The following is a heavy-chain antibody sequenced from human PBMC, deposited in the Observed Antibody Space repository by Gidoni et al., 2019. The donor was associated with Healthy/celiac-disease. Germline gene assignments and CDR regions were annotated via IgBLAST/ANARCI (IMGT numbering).Heavy chain of an antibody. V-gene: IGHV4-34*01. D-gene: IGHD1-1*01. CDR1: GGSFSGYY. Sequence: QVQLQQWGAGLLKPSETLSLTCAVYGGSFSGYYWSWIRQPPGKGLEWIGEINHSGSTNYNPSLKSRVTISVDTSKNQFSLKLSSVTAADTAVYYCARGRGSGWYFDLWGRGTLVTVSS. J-gene: IGHJ2*01. CDR3: ARGRGSGWYFDL. CDR2: INHSGST.